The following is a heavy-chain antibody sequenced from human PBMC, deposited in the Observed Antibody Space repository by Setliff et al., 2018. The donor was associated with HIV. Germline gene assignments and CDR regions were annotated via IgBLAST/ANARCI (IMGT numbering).Heavy chain of an antibody. J-gene: IGHJ1*01. Sequence: SETLSLTCTVSGDSISSGSYYWNWIRQTPGKGLEWIGEINDSGSANYNPSLKSRVTISLDTSKNQFSLKLSSVTAADRAVYYCASRYSSLGHFQHWGQGTLVTVSS. CDR3: ASRYSSLGHFQH. V-gene: IGHV4-39*07. CDR1: GDSISSGSYY. D-gene: IGHD3-22*01. CDR2: INDSGSA.